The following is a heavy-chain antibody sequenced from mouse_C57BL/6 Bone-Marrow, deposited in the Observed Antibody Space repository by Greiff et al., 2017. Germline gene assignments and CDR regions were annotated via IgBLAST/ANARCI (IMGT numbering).Heavy chain of an antibody. CDR1: GYTFTSYW. CDR3: AWNYYGISSGGYFDV. Sequence: VQLQQPGAELVKPGASVKLSCKASGYTFTSYWMHWVKQRPGQGLEWIGMIHPNSGSTNYNEKFKSKATLTVDKSSSTAYMQFSSLTSEDSAVYSCAWNYYGISSGGYFDVWGTGTTVTVSS. J-gene: IGHJ1*03. V-gene: IGHV1-64*01. D-gene: IGHD1-1*01. CDR2: IHPNSGST.